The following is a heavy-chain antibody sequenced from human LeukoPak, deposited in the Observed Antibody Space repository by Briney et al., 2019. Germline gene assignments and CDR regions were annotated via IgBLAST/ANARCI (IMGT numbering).Heavy chain of an antibody. D-gene: IGHD3-10*01. CDR2: ISYDGSNK. Sequence: GGSLRLSCAASGFIFSNYGMHWVRQAPGKGLEWVAVISYDGSNKFYGDSVKGRFTISRDNSKNTLDLQMNSLRPEDTAVYYCVRDHNLWFGELLFPDYWGQGTLVTVSS. CDR3: VRDHNLWFGELLFPDY. V-gene: IGHV3-30*03. J-gene: IGHJ4*02. CDR1: GFIFSNYG.